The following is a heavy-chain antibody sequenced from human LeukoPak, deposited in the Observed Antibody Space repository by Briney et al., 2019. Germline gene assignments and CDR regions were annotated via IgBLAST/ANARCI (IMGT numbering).Heavy chain of an antibody. Sequence: SETLSLTCTVSRDSINNYYWSWIRQPAGKGLEWIGRIYSSGTTKYNSSLKSRVTMSVDTSKNQFSLSLNSVTAADTAIYYCARGRPGYGGYFDYWGQGALVTASS. CDR3: ARGRPGYGGYFDY. CDR1: RDSINNYY. D-gene: IGHD4-23*01. V-gene: IGHV4-4*07. CDR2: IYSSGTT. J-gene: IGHJ4*02.